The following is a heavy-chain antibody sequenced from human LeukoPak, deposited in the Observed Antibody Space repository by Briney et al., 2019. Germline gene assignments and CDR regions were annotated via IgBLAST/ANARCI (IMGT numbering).Heavy chain of an antibody. CDR2: IIPILGIA. D-gene: IGHD4-17*01. V-gene: IGHV1-69*04. CDR3: AIDYGDEVGTDDY. CDR1: VGTFSSYA. Sequence: SVKVSCKASVGTFSSYAISWVRQAPGQGLEWMGRIIPILGIANYAQKFQGRVTITADKYTSTASMELSSLSPEDKAVYYYAIDYGDEVGTDDYCGQGPLVTVSS. J-gene: IGHJ4*02.